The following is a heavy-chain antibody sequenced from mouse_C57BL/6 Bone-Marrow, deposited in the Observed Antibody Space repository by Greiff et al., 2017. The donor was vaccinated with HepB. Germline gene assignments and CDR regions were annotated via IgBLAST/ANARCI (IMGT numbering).Heavy chain of an antibody. CDR1: GFTFSDYG. Sequence: EVKLMESGGGLVKPGGSLKLSCAASGFTFSDYGMHWVRQAPEKGLEWVAYISSGSSTIYYADTVKGRFTISRDNAKNTLFLQMTSLRSEDTAMYYCARDPYYYGSSPPYFDVWGTGTTVTVSS. V-gene: IGHV5-17*01. CDR3: ARDPYYYGSSPPYFDV. J-gene: IGHJ1*03. D-gene: IGHD1-1*01. CDR2: ISSGSSTI.